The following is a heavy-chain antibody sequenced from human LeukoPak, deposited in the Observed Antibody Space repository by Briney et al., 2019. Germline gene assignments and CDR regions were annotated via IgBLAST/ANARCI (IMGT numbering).Heavy chain of an antibody. CDR3: ARSGAAVAKEIDY. D-gene: IGHD6-13*01. J-gene: IGHJ4*02. Sequence: ASVKVSCKASGYTFTGYYMHWVRQAPGQGLEWMGWINPNSGGTNYAQKFQGRVTMTRDTSISTAYMELSRLRSDDTAVYYCARSGAAVAKEIDYWGQGTLVTVSS. CDR1: GYTFTGYY. V-gene: IGHV1-2*02. CDR2: INPNSGGT.